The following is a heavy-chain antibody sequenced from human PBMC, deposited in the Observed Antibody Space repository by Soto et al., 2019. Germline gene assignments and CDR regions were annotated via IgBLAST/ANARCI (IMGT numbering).Heavy chain of an antibody. J-gene: IGHJ4*02. D-gene: IGHD2-2*01. Sequence: QLTLKESGPTLVQPTQTLTLTCTFSGFSLSTTGVGVGWIRQPPGKALEWLASIYWDDDKRYSPSLKSRLTITKDTSNHQVVLTMTNMDPVDTATYYCARESRRFFDCWGQGTLVTVSS. CDR3: ARESRRFFDC. CDR1: GFSLSTTGVG. CDR2: IYWDDDK. V-gene: IGHV2-5*02.